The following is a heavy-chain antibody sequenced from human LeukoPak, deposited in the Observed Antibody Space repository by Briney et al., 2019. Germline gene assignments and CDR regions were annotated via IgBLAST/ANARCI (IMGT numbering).Heavy chain of an antibody. V-gene: IGHV3-21*01. J-gene: IGHJ4*02. CDR3: ARGRMDDY. CDR2: ISSSSSYI. Sequence: GGSLRLSCAASGFTFSNYAMSWVRQAPGKGLEWVSSISSSSSYIYYADSVKGRFTISRDNAKNSLYLQMNSLRAEDTAVYYCARGRMDDYWGQGTLVTVSS. CDR1: GFTFSNYA. D-gene: IGHD2-8*01.